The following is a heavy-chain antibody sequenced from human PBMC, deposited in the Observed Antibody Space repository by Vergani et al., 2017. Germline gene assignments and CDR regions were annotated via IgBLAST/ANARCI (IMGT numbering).Heavy chain of an antibody. CDR3: ARLSYDTTPYLQGGYDC. J-gene: IGHJ4*02. CDR1: GFTFSACP. CDR2: ISSRYPST. D-gene: IGHD3-22*01. Sequence: EVQLLQSGGGVIQPGGSVRLSCAASGFTFSACPMTWVRQATRKGLEWVSAISSRYPSTYYADSVKGRFTISRDNSKNMLYLQMNSLRAEDTAVYYCARLSYDTTPYLQGGYDCWGQGTLVSVSS. V-gene: IGHV3-23*01.